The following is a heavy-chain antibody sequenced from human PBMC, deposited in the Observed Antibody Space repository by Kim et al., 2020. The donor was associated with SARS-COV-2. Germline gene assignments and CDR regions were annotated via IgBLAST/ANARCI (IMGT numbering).Heavy chain of an antibody. CDR3: ARDTACGASGKGLDV. J-gene: IGHJ6*02. CDR1: GFSFSSYG. CDR2: VTDAGSNT. V-gene: IGHV3-30*12. D-gene: IGHD3-10*01. Sequence: GGSLRLSCTASGFSFSSYGMRWVRQVPGRGLEWLSSVTDAGSNTYYADSVKGRFTISRHNFKDTLHLQLDSLRVEDTAMYYCARDTACGASGKGLDVWG.